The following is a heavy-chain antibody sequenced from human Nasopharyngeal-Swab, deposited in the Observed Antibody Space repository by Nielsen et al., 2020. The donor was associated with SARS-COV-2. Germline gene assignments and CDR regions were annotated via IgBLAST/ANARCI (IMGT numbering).Heavy chain of an antibody. V-gene: IGHV4-59*08. CDR1: GASISNYY. Sequence: SETLSLTCTVSGASISNYYWSWIRQPPGKGLEWIASINYTGGSNYSPYLKSRATTSMDMSKNQFSLKLGSVTAADTAVYYCARHGITMLMSDVAFDIWGPGTVVTVSS. J-gene: IGHJ3*02. D-gene: IGHD3-10*02. CDR2: INYTGGS. CDR3: ARHGITMLMSDVAFDI.